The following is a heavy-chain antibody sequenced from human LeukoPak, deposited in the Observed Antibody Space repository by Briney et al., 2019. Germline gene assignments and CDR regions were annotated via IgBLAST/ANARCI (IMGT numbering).Heavy chain of an antibody. V-gene: IGHV1-18*01. J-gene: IGHJ4*02. CDR2: ISAYNGNT. CDR3: ARIHFMITFGGVIGMPGGY. Sequence: ASVKVSCKASGYTFTSYGISWVRQAPGQGLEWMGWISAYNGNTNYAQKLQGRVTMTTDTSTSTAYMELRSLRSDDTAVYYCARIHFMITFGGVIGMPGGYWGQGTLVTVSS. CDR1: GYTFTSYG. D-gene: IGHD3-16*02.